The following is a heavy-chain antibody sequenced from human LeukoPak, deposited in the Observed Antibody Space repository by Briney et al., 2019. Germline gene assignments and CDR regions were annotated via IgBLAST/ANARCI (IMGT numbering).Heavy chain of an antibody. D-gene: IGHD6-13*01. CDR1: GFTFSSYW. CDR3: ARDLAAGTGGFDY. V-gene: IGHV3-48*01. CDR2: ITGSINTI. J-gene: IGHJ4*02. Sequence: GGSLRLSCAASGFTFSSYWMSWVRQAPGKGLEWVSYITGSINTIHYADSVKGRFTISRDNAKNSVYLQMNSLRLEDTAVYYCARDLAAGTGGFDYWGQGTLVTVSS.